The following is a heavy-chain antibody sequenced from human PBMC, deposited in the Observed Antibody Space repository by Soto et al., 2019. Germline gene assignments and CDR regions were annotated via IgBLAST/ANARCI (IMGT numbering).Heavy chain of an antibody. V-gene: IGHV3-30*18. CDR2: ISYDGSNK. Sequence: GGSLRLSCAASGFTFSSHGMHWVRQAPGKGLEWVAVISYDGSNKYYADSVKGRFTISRDNSQNTLYLQMNSLRAEDTAVYYCAKSRGNLTSELGYSYGYAHDYWGQGTLVTVSS. CDR3: AKSRGNLTSELGYSYGYAHDY. D-gene: IGHD5-18*01. CDR1: GFTFSSHG. J-gene: IGHJ4*02.